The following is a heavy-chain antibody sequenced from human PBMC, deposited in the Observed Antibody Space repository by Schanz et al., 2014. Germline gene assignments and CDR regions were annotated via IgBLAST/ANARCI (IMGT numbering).Heavy chain of an antibody. D-gene: IGHD2-21*01. V-gene: IGHV3-48*02. CDR3: ARAQPPSDGDAFDI. CDR1: GFTLNSDS. CDR2: ISGTTNTI. Sequence: EVQLVESGGGLIQPGGSLRLSCAASGFTLNSDSMNWVRQAPGKGLEWISFISGTTNTIHYADSVKGRFTISRDNAKNSVYLQMNSLRDEDTAVYYCARAQPPSDGDAFDIWGQGTMVTVSS. J-gene: IGHJ3*02.